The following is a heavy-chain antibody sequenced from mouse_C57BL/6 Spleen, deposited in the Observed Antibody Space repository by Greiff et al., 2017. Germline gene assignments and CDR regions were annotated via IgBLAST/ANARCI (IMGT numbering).Heavy chain of an antibody. D-gene: IGHD1-1*01. V-gene: IGHV1-53*01. CDR3: ARATVVRYYFDY. CDR1: GYTFTSYW. J-gene: IGHJ2*01. Sequence: QVQLQQSGTELVKPGASVKLSCKASGYTFTSYWMHWVKQRPGQGLEWIGNINPSNGGTNYNEKFKSKATLTVDKSSSTAYMQLSSLTSEDSAVYYCARATVVRYYFDYWGQGTTLTVSS. CDR2: INPSNGGT.